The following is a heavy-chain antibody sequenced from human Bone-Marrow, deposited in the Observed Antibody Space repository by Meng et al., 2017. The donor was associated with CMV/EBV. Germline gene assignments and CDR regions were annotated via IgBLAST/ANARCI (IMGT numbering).Heavy chain of an antibody. V-gene: IGHV1-8*03. D-gene: IGHD1-26*01. J-gene: IGHJ6*02. CDR2: MNPNSGNT. CDR1: GYTFTSYD. Sequence: ASVKVSCKASGYTFTSYDINWVRQATGQGLEWMGWMNPNSGNTGYAQKFQGRVTITRNTSISTAYMELSSLRSDDTAVYYCARRGSYSGPYGMDVWGQGTTVTVSS. CDR3: ARRGSYSGPYGMDV.